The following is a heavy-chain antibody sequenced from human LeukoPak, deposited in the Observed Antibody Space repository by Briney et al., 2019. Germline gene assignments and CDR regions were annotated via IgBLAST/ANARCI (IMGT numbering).Heavy chain of an antibody. CDR2: VIPIFGTA. J-gene: IGHJ4*02. D-gene: IGHD7-27*01. V-gene: IGHV1-69*05. CDR1: GGTFSSYA. CDR3: ASSGDPLLTFDY. Sequence: ASVKVSCKASGGTFSSYAISWVRQAPGQGLEWMGGVIPIFGTANYAQKFQGRVTITTDESTSTAYMALSSLRSEDTAVYYCASSGDPLLTFDYWGQGTLVTVSS.